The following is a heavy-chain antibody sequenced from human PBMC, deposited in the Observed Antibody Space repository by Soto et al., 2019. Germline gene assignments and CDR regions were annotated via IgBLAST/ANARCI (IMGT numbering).Heavy chain of an antibody. V-gene: IGHV3-23*01. CDR2: ILGTGKDT. CDR1: GFTFSYNA. Sequence: PVVFLTLSRVASGFTFSYNAMTLVRRAPGKGLEWVSTILGTGKDTYYADSVKGRFTISRDTSKNTLYLQMNSLRAEDTAVYYCARLPGTTAPRTDYWGRGTLVTVSA. CDR3: ARLPGTTAPRTDY. D-gene: IGHD4-4*01. J-gene: IGHJ4*02.